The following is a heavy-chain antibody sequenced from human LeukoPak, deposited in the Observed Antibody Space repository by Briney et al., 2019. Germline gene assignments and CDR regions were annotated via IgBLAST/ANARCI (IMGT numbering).Heavy chain of an antibody. CDR3: AREGRQDYVYFDY. D-gene: IGHD4-17*01. V-gene: IGHV4-59*01. J-gene: IGHJ4*02. Sequence: PSETLSLTCTVSGGSINSYYWSWILQPPGKGLEWIGYINYSGNTDYNPSLKSRVTISVDTSKNQFSLKVISVTAADTAVYYCAREGRQDYVYFDYWGQGTLVTVSS. CDR1: GGSINSYY. CDR2: INYSGNT.